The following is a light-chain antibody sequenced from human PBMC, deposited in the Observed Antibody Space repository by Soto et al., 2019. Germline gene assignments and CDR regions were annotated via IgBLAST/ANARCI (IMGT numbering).Light chain of an antibody. Sequence: EIVLTQSPGTLSLSPGERATLSCRASQSVSSSYLAWYQQKPGQAPRLLIYGASSRATGIPDRFSGSGSGTDFTLTISRLEPEDFAVYYCQQYCSSPPCWTFGQGTKVEIK. CDR2: GAS. CDR1: QSVSSSY. CDR3: QQYCSSPPCWT. J-gene: IGKJ1*01. V-gene: IGKV3-20*01.